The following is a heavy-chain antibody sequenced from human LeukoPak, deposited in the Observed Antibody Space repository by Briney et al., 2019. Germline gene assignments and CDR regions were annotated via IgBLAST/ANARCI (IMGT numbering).Heavy chain of an antibody. CDR1: RFTFSHAW. Sequence: GGSLRLSCAASRFTFSHAWMNWVRQAPGKGLEWVSGIQRDGSSPTYADSVKGRFTISRDNAKGSVYLQMNILRAEDTAVYYCSRGHYGPDYWGQGTLVTVSS. D-gene: IGHD3-16*01. CDR2: IQRDGSSP. V-gene: IGHV3-74*01. CDR3: SRGHYGPDY. J-gene: IGHJ4*02.